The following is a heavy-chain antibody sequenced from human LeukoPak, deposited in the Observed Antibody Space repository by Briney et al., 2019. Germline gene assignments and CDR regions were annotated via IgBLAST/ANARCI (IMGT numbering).Heavy chain of an antibody. Sequence: SETLSLTCTVSGGSISSYCWTWIRQPPGKGLEWIGYIYYSGSTKSNPSLKSRVTISVDTSKNQFSLKLSSVTAADTAVYYCARGADSSGYYSIFYFDYWGQGTLVTVSS. J-gene: IGHJ4*02. V-gene: IGHV4-59*01. CDR1: GGSISSYC. D-gene: IGHD3-22*01. CDR2: IYYSGST. CDR3: ARGADSSGYYSIFYFDY.